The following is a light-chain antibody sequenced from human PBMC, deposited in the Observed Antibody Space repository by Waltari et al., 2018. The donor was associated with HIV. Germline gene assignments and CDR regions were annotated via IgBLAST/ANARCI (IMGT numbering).Light chain of an antibody. CDR1: QSVLYSSNNKNY. J-gene: IGKJ2*01. Sequence: DIVMTQSPDSLALSLGGRATINRQSRQSVLYSSNNKNYLAWYQQKPGQPPKLLIYWASTRESGVPDRFSGSGSGTDFTLNISSLQAEDVAVYYCQQYYSTPYTFGQGTKLEIK. CDR3: QQYYSTPYT. V-gene: IGKV4-1*01. CDR2: WAS.